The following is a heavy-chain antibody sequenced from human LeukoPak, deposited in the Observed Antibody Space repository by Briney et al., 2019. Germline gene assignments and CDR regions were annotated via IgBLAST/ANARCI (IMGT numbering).Heavy chain of an antibody. Sequence: ASVKVSCKASGYTFTGYYIHWVRQAPGQGLEWMGRINPNSGGADYAQKFQGRVSMARDTSISTAYMELSSLRSDDTAVYYCARGPRLDSSGWYYGAFDIWGQGTMVTVS. D-gene: IGHD6-19*01. V-gene: IGHV1-2*06. CDR2: INPNSGGA. J-gene: IGHJ3*02. CDR1: GYTFTGYY. CDR3: ARGPRLDSSGWYYGAFDI.